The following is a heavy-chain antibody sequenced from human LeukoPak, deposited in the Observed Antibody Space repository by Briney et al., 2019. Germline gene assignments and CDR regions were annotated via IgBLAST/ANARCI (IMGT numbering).Heavy chain of an antibody. D-gene: IGHD1-26*01. CDR3: ARSIVGASPPNI. CDR1: GFTFSGYA. CDR2: ISYDGSNK. V-gene: IGHV3-30-3*01. J-gene: IGHJ3*02. Sequence: GRSLRLSCAASGFTFSGYAMPWVRQAPGKGLEWVAVISYDGSNKYYADSVKGRFTISRDNSKNTLYLQTNSLRAEDTAVYYCARSIVGASPPNIWGQGTMVTVSS.